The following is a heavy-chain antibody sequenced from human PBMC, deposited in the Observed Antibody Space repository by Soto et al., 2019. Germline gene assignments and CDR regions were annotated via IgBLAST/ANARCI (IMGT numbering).Heavy chain of an antibody. J-gene: IGHJ2*01. D-gene: IGHD2-21*02. CDR3: ARNTVVTRNDPYPPDPYFDL. V-gene: IGHV4-30-4*01. Sequence: SETLSLTCTVSGGSISSGDYYWSWIRQPPGKGLEWIGYIYYSGSTYYNPSLKSRVTISVDTSKNQFSLKLSSVTAADTAVYYCARNTVVTRNDPYPPDPYFDLWGRGTLVTVSS. CDR2: IYYSGST. CDR1: GGSISSGDYY.